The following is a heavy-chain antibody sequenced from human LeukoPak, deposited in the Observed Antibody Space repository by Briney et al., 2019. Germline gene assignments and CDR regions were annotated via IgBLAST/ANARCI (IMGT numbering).Heavy chain of an antibody. D-gene: IGHD5-18*01. CDR3: SRVPTNSYGFGQ. V-gene: IGHV3-74*01. J-gene: IGHJ4*02. CDR2: INEDGTSA. Sequence: PGGSLRLSCAASGFGFSVYWMHWVRQAPGKGLVWVAHINEDGTSASHADSVKGRFTISRDNAKNTLYLQMNSLTVEDTAVYYLSRVPTNSYGFGQWGQGSLVTVSS. CDR1: GFGFSVYW.